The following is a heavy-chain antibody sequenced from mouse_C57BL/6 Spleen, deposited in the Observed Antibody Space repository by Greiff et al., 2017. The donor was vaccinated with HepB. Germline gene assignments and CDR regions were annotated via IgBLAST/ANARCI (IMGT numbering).Heavy chain of an antibody. CDR1: GYTFTDYY. CDR3: ASLWDYGYYYAMDY. V-gene: IGHV1-26*01. Sequence: EVKLQQSGPELVKPGASVKISCKASGYTFTDYYMNWVKQSHGKSLEWIGDINPNNGGTSYNQKFKGKATLTVDKSSSTAYMELRSLTSEDSAVYYCASLWDYGYYYAMDYWGQGTSVTVSS. D-gene: IGHD2-4*01. J-gene: IGHJ4*01. CDR2: INPNNGGT.